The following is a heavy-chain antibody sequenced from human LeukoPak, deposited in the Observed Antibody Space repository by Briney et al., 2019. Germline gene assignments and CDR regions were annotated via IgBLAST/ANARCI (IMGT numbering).Heavy chain of an antibody. D-gene: IGHD2-15*01. V-gene: IGHV1-24*01. CDR2: VDPEDSET. CDR3: SPLSCSGSSCYYIWSNWFDP. J-gene: IGHJ5*02. Sequence: ASVTVSCTVSGYTLTRLSMHWVRQAPGKGLEWVGGVDPEDSETIYAQTSQGRVTITEDTSTNTPYMQMSSLRPEDTAAYYCSPLSCSGSSCYYIWSNWFDPWGQGTLVTVSS. CDR1: GYTLTRLS.